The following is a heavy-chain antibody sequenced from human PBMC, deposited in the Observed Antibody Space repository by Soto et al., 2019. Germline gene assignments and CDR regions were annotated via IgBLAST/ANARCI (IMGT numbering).Heavy chain of an antibody. J-gene: IGHJ3*02. CDR3: ARDEYYYEVDAFDI. V-gene: IGHV3-11*01. Sequence: NLGGSRRLSCAASGFIFENFGMSWVRQAPGKGLEWVSYISSSGTTIYYADSVKGRFIISRDNAKNSLYLQMNSLRAEDTAVYYCARDEYYYEVDAFDIWGQGTMVTVSS. CDR1: GFIFENFG. D-gene: IGHD3-22*01. CDR2: ISSSGTTI.